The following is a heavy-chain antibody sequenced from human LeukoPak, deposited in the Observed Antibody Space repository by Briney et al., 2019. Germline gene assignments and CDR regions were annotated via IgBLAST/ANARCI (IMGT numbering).Heavy chain of an antibody. Sequence: GGSLRLSCAASGFTFNDYDINWVRQAPGKGLEWVSGISWNSGSIGYADSVKGRFTISRDNAKNSLYLQMNSLRAEDTALYYCAKSQNYDILTGYKAPWFDPWGQGTLVTVSS. D-gene: IGHD3-9*01. CDR3: AKSQNYDILTGYKAPWFDP. CDR1: GFTFNDYD. CDR2: ISWNSGSI. J-gene: IGHJ5*02. V-gene: IGHV3-9*01.